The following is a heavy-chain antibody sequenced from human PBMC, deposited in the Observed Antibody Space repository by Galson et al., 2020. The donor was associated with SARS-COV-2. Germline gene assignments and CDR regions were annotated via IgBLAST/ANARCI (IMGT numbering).Heavy chain of an antibody. CDR3: ARERRAWDYYFDY. J-gene: IGHJ4*02. D-gene: IGHD1-26*01. CDR1: GGSVSSGSYY. CDR2: IYNSGST. V-gene: IGHV4-61*01. Sequence: ASETLSLTCTVSGGSVSSGSYYWSWIRQPPGKGLEWIGYIYNSGSTNYNPSLKSRVTISVDTSKNQFSLKLSSVTAADTAVYYCARERRAWDYYFDYWGQGTLVTVSS.